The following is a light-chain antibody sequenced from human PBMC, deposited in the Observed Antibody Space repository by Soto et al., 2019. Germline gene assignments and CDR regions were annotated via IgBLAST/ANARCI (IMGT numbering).Light chain of an antibody. V-gene: IGKV1-39*01. CDR3: QQSDRIPGT. CDR2: AAS. J-gene: IGKJ1*01. Sequence: DIQMTQSPSSLSASVGDRVSITCRASQSISKYLNWYQQKPGKAPTLLIYAASSLRSGVPSRFSGSGSGTDFTLTISSLQPEDFAAYYCQQSDRIPGTFGQGTKVDIK. CDR1: QSISKY.